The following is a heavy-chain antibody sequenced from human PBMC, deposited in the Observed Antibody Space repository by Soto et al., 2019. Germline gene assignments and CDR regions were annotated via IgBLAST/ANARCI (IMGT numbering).Heavy chain of an antibody. V-gene: IGHV3-74*01. CDR2: INSGGSST. CDR1: GFTFSSYW. D-gene: IGHD3-16*01. J-gene: IGHJ6*02. Sequence: EVQLVESGGGLVQPGGSLRLSCAASGFTFSSYWMHWVRQAPGKGLVWVSRINSGGSSTSYADSVKGRFTISRDNAKNPLYLQMNSLRAEDTAVYYCVRDETQTFRSYGYYYGMDGWGQGTTVTVSS. CDR3: VRDETQTFRSYGYYYGMDG.